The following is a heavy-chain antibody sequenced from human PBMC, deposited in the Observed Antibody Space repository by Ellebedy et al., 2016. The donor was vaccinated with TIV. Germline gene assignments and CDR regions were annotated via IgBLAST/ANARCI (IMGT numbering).Heavy chain of an antibody. V-gene: IGHV1-24*01. CDR2: FDPEDGET. CDR3: ATSTYSSGWYYDY. CDR1: GYTLTELS. D-gene: IGHD6-19*01. J-gene: IGHJ4*02. Sequence: ASVKVSXXVSGYTLTELSMHWVRQAPGKGLEWMGGFDPEDGETIYAQKFQGRVTMTEDTSTDTAYMELSSLRSEDTAVYYCATSTYSSGWYYDYWGQGTLVTVSS.